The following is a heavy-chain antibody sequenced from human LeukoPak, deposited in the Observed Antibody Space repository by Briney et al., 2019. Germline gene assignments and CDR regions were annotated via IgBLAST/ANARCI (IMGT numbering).Heavy chain of an antibody. CDR2: ISYDGSNK. V-gene: IGHV3-30*18. J-gene: IGHJ4*02. CDR1: GFTFSSYG. CDR3: AKDGSVVVVAATPGLEC. D-gene: IGHD2-15*01. Sequence: QPGGSLTLSCAASGFTFSSYGMHWVRQAPGKGLEWVAVISYDGSNKYYADSVKGRFTISRDNSKNTLYLQMNSLRAEDTAVYYCAKDGSVVVVAATPGLECWGQGTLVTVPS.